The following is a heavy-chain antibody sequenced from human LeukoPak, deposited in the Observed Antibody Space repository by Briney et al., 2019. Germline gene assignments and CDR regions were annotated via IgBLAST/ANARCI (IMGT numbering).Heavy chain of an antibody. V-gene: IGHV5-51*01. CDR3: ARRPAAYYGSGSSPFSFDY. J-gene: IGHJ4*02. CDR1: GYSFTNYW. CDR2: IYPGDSDT. Sequence: GESLKISCKGSGYSFTNYWIYWVRQMPGKGLEWMGIIYPGDSDTRYSPSFQGQVTISANKSISTAYLQWSSLKASDTAMYYCARRPAAYYGSGSSPFSFDYWGQGTLVTVSS. D-gene: IGHD3-10*01.